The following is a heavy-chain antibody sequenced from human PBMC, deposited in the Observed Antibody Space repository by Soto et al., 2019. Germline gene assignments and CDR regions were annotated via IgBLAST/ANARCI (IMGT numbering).Heavy chain of an antibody. J-gene: IGHJ4*02. CDR2: MYHSGST. CDR3: ARDNGYREGIYDY. Sequence: SETLSLTGAVSGYSISSGYYWGWFRQPPGKGLEWIGSMYHSGSTYYNPSLKSRVTISVDTSKNQFSLKLSPVTAADTAVYYCARDNGYREGIYDYWGQRNLFAFSS. V-gene: IGHV4-38-2*02. CDR1: GYSISSGYY. D-gene: IGHD5-18*01.